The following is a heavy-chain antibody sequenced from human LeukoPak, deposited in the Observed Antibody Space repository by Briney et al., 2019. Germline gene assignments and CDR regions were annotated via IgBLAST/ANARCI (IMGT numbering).Heavy chain of an antibody. CDR1: GYRFTSFA. V-gene: IGHV7-4-1*02. CDR2: INTNTGNP. Sequence: ASVKVSCKASGYRFTSFAINWVRQAPGQGLEWMGWINTNTGNPTYAQGFTGRFVFSLDTSVSTAYLQIRSLKAEDTAVYYCAREDYGSGSFIPGDYWFHSWGQGTLVTVSS. D-gene: IGHD3-10*01. J-gene: IGHJ5*01. CDR3: AREDYGSGSFIPGDYWFHS.